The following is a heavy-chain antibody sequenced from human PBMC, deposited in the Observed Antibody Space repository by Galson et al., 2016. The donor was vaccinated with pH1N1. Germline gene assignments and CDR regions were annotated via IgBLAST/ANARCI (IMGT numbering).Heavy chain of an antibody. CDR2: ISASGANT. V-gene: IGHV3-23*01. CDR3: VKLDSSGYCYGRFDS. Sequence: SLRLSCAASGFTFNIFAMSWVRQAPGKGPEWVSSISASGANTNYADPVKGRFTISRDNSKNRLYLQTNSLRAEDTAIYYCVKLDSSGYCYGRFDSWGQGTLVTVSS. D-gene: IGHD3-22*01. CDR1: GFTFNIFA. J-gene: IGHJ4*02.